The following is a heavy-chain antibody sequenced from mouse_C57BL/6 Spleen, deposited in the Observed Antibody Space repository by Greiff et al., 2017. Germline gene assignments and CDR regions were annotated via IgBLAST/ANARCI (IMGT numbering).Heavy chain of an antibody. V-gene: IGHV5-17*01. CDR2: ISSGSSTI. CDR1: GFTFSDYG. D-gene: IGHD2-4*01. CDR3: ARPGYDSSFDY. Sequence: EVKLVESGGGLVKPGGSLKLSCAASGFTFSDYGMHWVRQAPEKGLEWVAYISSGSSTIYSADTVKGRCTISRDNAKNTLFLQMTSLRSEDTAMYYWARPGYDSSFDYWGQGTTLTVSS. J-gene: IGHJ2*01.